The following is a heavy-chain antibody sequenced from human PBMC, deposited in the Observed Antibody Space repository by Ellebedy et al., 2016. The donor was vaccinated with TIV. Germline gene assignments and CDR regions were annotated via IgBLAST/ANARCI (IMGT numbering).Heavy chain of an antibody. Sequence: ASVKVSXXASGYTFTSYAINWVRQATGQGLEWMGWMNPNSGNTGYAQRFQGRVTMTRNTSISTAYMELSSLRSEDTAVYYCARGLGQEDAFDIWGQGTMVTVSS. CDR2: MNPNSGNT. D-gene: IGHD7-27*01. V-gene: IGHV1-8*01. CDR3: ARGLGQEDAFDI. J-gene: IGHJ3*02. CDR1: GYTFTSYA.